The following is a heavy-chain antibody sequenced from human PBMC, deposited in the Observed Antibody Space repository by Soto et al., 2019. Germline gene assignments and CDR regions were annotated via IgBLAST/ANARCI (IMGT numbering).Heavy chain of an antibody. V-gene: IGHV4-30-2*01. J-gene: IGHJ4*02. CDR2: IYHSGST. D-gene: IGHD3-22*01. CDR1: GGSISSGDYS. CDR3: ARGHDSNDN. Sequence: QLQLQESGAGLVRPSQTLSLTCAVSGGSISSGDYSWSWIRQPPGKGLEWIGYIYHSGSTYYNPSLKSRVTISVDISKNQFSLQLTSVTAADTAVYYCARGHDSNDNWGQGTLVTVSS.